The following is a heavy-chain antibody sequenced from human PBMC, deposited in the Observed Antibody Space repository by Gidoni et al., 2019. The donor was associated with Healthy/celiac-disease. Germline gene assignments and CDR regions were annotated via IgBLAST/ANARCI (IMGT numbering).Heavy chain of an antibody. V-gene: IGHV1-18*01. D-gene: IGHD3-22*01. CDR2: ISAYNGNT. CDR3: ARESYYDSSGYLFDY. CDR1: GYTFTRYG. Sequence: QVQLVQSGAEVKKPGASVKVSCKASGYTFTRYGISWFRQAPGQGLEWMGWISAYNGNTNYAQKLQGRVTMTTDTSTSTAYMELRSLRSDDTAVYYCARESYYDSSGYLFDYWGQGTLVTVSS. J-gene: IGHJ4*02.